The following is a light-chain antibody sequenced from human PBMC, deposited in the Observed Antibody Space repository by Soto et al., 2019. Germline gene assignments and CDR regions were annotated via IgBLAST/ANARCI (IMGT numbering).Light chain of an antibody. CDR2: GAS. Sequence: EIVLTQSPGTLYWSTGERATLSCRASQSVSSSYLAWYQHKPGQAPRLLIYGASSRATGIPDRFSGSGSGTDFTLTISRLEPEDFAVYYCQQYGSSPHTFGQGTKLEIK. J-gene: IGKJ2*01. CDR3: QQYGSSPHT. CDR1: QSVSSSY. V-gene: IGKV3-20*01.